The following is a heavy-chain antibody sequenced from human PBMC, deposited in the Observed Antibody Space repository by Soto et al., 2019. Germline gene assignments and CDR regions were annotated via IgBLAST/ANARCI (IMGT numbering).Heavy chain of an antibody. CDR1: VLTFSSYS. Sequence: GSLRLSCESSVLTFSSYSMSCVRQAPGKGLEWVSAISVSGGSTYYADSVKGRFTISRDNSKNTLYLQINSLRAEDTAVYYCGKLAAYDSSGYYSDEYLKHWGQGT. CDR2: ISVSGGST. D-gene: IGHD3-22*01. CDR3: GKLAAYDSSGYYSDEYLKH. J-gene: IGHJ1*01. V-gene: IGHV3-23*01.